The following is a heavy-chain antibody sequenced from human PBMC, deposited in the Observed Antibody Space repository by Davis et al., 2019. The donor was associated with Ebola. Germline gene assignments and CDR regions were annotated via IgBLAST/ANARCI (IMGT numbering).Heavy chain of an antibody. Sequence: PSETLSLTCAVYGGSFSTYYRSWIRQSPGKGLEWIGQIHHGGRTSYNPSLKSRVTISVDTSKNQFSLRLTSVTAADTAVFYCVRGTNFYDNTGFYYFDYWGQGTLVTVFS. CDR2: IHHGGRT. D-gene: IGHD3-22*01. CDR3: VRGTNFYDNTGFYYFDY. V-gene: IGHV4-34*01. CDR1: GGSFSTYY. J-gene: IGHJ4*02.